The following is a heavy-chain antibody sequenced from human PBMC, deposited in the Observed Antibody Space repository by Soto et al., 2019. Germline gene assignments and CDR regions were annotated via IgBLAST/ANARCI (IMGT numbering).Heavy chain of an antibody. CDR3: ARVPRGPYYYDSSGYPLPDY. CDR2: ISYDGSNK. CDR1: GFTFSSYA. J-gene: IGHJ4*02. Sequence: QVQLVESGGGVVQPGRSLRLSCAASGFTFSSYAMHWVRQAPGKGLEWVAVISYDGSNKYYADSVKGRFTIARDNSKNTLYLQMNSLRAEDTAVYYCARVPRGPYYYDSSGYPLPDYWGQGTLVTVSS. D-gene: IGHD3-22*01. V-gene: IGHV3-30-3*01.